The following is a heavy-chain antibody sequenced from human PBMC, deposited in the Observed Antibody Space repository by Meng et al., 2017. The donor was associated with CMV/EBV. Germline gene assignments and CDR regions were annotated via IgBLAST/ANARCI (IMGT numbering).Heavy chain of an antibody. J-gene: IGHJ4*02. V-gene: IGHV4-30-4*08. D-gene: IGHD3-22*01. CDR1: GGSISSGDYY. CDR2: IYYSGST. Sequence: QGQLQESGPGLAKPSQTLSLTCTVSGGSISSGDYYWSWIRQPPGKGLEWIGYIYYSGSTYYNPSLKSRVTISVDTSKNQFSLKLSSVTAADTAVYYCARAAPDYYDSSGPPDYWGQGTLVTVSS. CDR3: ARAAPDYYDSSGPPDY.